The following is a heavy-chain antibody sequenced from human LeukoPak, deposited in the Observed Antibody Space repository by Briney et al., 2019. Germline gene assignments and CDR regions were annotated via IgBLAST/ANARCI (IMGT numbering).Heavy chain of an antibody. J-gene: IGHJ4*02. Sequence: GGSLRLSCAASGFSFSSYGMHWVRQAPGKGLEWVALILHDGSLSFYADSARGRFTNSRDNSKNTLYLQMNSLTVEDTGVYYCSKRTEKTEFDYWGQGTLVTVSS. V-gene: IGHV3-30*02. CDR1: GFSFSSYG. D-gene: IGHD1-14*01. CDR2: ILHDGSLS. CDR3: SKRTEKTEFDY.